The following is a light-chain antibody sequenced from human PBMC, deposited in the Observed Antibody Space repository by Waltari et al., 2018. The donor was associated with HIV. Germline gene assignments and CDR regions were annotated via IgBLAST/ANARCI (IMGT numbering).Light chain of an antibody. CDR3: QHYGTSPPIT. CDR1: ETLSSNN. V-gene: IGKV3-20*01. J-gene: IGKJ5*01. Sequence: TLSLSPGERVTLSCRAGETLSSNNLAWYQQKPGQAPSLLIYAASMRATGIPDRFSGSGSGTDFSLTISRLEPEDFAVFYCQHYGTSPPITFGQGTRLEIK. CDR2: AAS.